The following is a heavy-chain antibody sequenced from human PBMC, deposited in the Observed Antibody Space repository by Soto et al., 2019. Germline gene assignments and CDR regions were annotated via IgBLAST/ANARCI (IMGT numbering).Heavy chain of an antibody. J-gene: IGHJ6*01. Sequence: QITLKESGPTLVKPTQTLTLTCTFSGFSLSTSGVGVGWIRQPPGKALEWLALIYWNDDKRYRPSLKSRLTIMKNTSKNQVVLTMTNMNPLDTATYYCGVRATAGRATRIIGWGRGTTVTVSS. CDR3: GVRATAGRATRIIG. D-gene: IGHD2-15*01. V-gene: IGHV2-5*01. CDR1: GFSLSTSGVG. CDR2: IYWNDDK.